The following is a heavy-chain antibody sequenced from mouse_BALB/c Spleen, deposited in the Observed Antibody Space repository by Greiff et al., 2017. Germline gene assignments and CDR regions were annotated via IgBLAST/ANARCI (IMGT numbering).Heavy chain of an antibody. CDR1: GDSITSGY. CDR3: ARSAGYDYLAWFAY. Sequence: EVKLQESGPSLVKPSQTLSLTCSVTGDSITSGYWNWIRKFPGNKLEYMGYISYSGSTYYNPSLKSRISITRDTSKNQYYLQLNSVTTEDTATYYCARSAGYDYLAWFAYWGQGTLVTVSA. J-gene: IGHJ3*01. CDR2: ISYSGST. V-gene: IGHV3-8*02. D-gene: IGHD2-4*01.